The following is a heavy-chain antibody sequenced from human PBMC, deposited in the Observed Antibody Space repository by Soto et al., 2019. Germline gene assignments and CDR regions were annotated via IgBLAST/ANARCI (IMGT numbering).Heavy chain of an antibody. Sequence: EVQLVESGGGLVQPGGSLRLSCVASGFTFRSYWMTWVRQAPGKGLEWVANIKGDGSERYYVDSVEGRFTISRDNAENSLYLQLNSLRADDTAVYYCARDLLVGGRSLNYWGPGTLVTVSS. CDR1: GFTFRSYW. CDR3: ARDLLVGGRSLNY. CDR2: IKGDGSER. J-gene: IGHJ4*02. D-gene: IGHD1-26*01. V-gene: IGHV3-7*01.